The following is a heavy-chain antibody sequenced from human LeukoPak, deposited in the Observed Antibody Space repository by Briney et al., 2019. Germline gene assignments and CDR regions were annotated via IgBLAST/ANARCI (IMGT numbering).Heavy chain of an antibody. CDR1: GGSISSSSYY. CDR3: ARELGYCTNGVCSPFDY. J-gene: IGHJ4*02. Sequence: SETLSLTCTVSGGSISSSSYYWGWIRQPPGKGLEWIGTIYYSGSTYYNPSLKNRVTISVDTSKNQFSLKLSSVTAADTAVYYCARELGYCTNGVCSPFDYWGQGTLVTVSS. V-gene: IGHV4-39*02. CDR2: IYYSGST. D-gene: IGHD2-8*01.